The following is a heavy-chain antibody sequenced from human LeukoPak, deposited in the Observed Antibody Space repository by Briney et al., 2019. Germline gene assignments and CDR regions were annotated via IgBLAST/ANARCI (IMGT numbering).Heavy chain of an antibody. D-gene: IGHD6-19*01. CDR2: IYTSGST. V-gene: IGHV4-61*02. J-gene: IGHJ3*02. CDR3: ARLEQWLVHAFDI. Sequence: PSETLSLTCTVSGGSISSGSYYWSWIRQPAGKGLEWIGRIYTSGSTNYNPPLKSRVTISVDTSKNQFSLKLSSVTAADTAVYYCARLEQWLVHAFDIWGQGTMVTVSS. CDR1: GGSISSGSYY.